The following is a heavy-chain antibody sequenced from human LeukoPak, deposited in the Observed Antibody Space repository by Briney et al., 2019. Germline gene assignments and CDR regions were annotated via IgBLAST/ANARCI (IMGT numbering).Heavy chain of an antibody. D-gene: IGHD2-8*02. V-gene: IGHV3-74*01. CDR1: GFTITSYW. CDR3: VVIVLG. CDR2: ISSDGTTT. J-gene: IGHJ4*02. Sequence: GGSLRLSCAASGFTITSYWMHWVRQAPGQGLVWVSRISSDGTTTNYADSVRGRPTISRDNAKNMLYLQMNSLRAEDTAIYYCVVIVLGWGQGTLVTVSS.